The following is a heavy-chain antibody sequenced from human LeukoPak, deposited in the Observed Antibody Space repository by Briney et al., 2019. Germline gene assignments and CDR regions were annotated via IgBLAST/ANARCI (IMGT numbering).Heavy chain of an antibody. V-gene: IGHV3-30*04. J-gene: IGHJ6*03. Sequence: PGGSLRLSCAASGFIFSSYAMHWVRQAPGKGLEWVAVISYDGSNKYYADSVKGRFTISRDNSKNTLYLQMNSLRAEDTAVYYCARDAVGVARDYYMDVWGKGTTVTVSS. D-gene: IGHD3-3*01. CDR3: ARDAVGVARDYYMDV. CDR2: ISYDGSNK. CDR1: GFIFSSYA.